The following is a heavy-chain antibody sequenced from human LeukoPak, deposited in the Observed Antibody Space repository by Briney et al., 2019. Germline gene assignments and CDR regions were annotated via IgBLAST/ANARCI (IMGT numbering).Heavy chain of an antibody. CDR3: AKGGGYSNGLFDS. V-gene: IGHV3-30*18. Sequence: PGGSLRLSCAASGFTFSNYGMHWVRQAPGKGLEWVAVISYDGSNKYYVDSVKGRFTISRDNSKSTLYLQMNSLRAEDTAVYYFAKGGGYSNGLFDSWGQGTLVTVSS. CDR2: ISYDGSNK. D-gene: IGHD6-19*01. CDR1: GFTFSNYG. J-gene: IGHJ4*02.